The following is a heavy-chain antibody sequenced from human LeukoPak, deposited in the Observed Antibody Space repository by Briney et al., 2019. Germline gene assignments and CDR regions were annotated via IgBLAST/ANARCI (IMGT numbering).Heavy chain of an antibody. D-gene: IGHD6-19*01. CDR2: INPNSGAT. V-gene: IGHV1-2*02. CDR3: ARGLQENLAWLQAFSAFDI. CDR1: GYTFTGYY. Sequence: ASVKVSCKASGYTFTGYYMHWVRQAPGQGLEWMGWINPNSGATNYAQKFQGRVTMTRDTSITTAYMELSRLRYDDTAVYYCARGLQENLAWLQAFSAFDIWGQGTMVTVSS. J-gene: IGHJ3*02.